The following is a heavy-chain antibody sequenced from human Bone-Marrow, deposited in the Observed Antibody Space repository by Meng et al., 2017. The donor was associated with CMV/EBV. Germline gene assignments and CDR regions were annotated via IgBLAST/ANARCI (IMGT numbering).Heavy chain of an antibody. Sequence: SQTLSLTCAVYGGSFSGYYWSWIRQPPGKGLEWIGEINHSGSTNYNPSLKSRVTISVDTSKNQFSPKLSSVTAADTAVYYCARGKVGGSYYLRYFDLWGRSTLVTVSS. CDR1: GGSFSGYY. V-gene: IGHV4-34*01. CDR3: ARGKVGGSYYLRYFDL. D-gene: IGHD1-26*01. J-gene: IGHJ2*01. CDR2: INHSGST.